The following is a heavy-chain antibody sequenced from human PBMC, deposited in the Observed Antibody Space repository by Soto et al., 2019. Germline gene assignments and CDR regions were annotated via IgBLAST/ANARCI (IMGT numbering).Heavy chain of an antibody. J-gene: IGHJ6*02. CDR1: GYTFTSYD. CDR2: MNPNSGNT. Sequence: QVQLVQSGAEVKKPGASVKVSCKASGYTFTSYDINWLRQATGQGLEWMGWMNPNSGNTDYAQKVQGRVTMTGNTSISTAYMELSSLRSEDTAVYYCARRGYSSSGYYYHYYGMDVWGQGTTVTVSS. CDR3: ARRGYSSSGYYYHYYGMDV. V-gene: IGHV1-8*01. D-gene: IGHD6-13*01.